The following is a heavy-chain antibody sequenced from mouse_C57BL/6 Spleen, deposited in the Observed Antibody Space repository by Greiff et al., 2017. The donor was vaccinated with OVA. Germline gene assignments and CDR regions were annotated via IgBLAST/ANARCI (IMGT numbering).Heavy chain of an antibody. CDR1: GYTFTSYW. V-gene: IGHV1-55*01. J-gene: IGHJ1*03. CDR3: AYCGSSYVGWYFDG. CDR2: IYPGSGST. D-gene: IGHD1-1*01. Sequence: VQLQQPGAELVKPGASVKMSCTASGYTFTSYWITWVKQSPGQGLEWIGDIYPGSGSTNYNETFKSKATMTVDTSSSTPYMQLSSLTSEDSAVYYCAYCGSSYVGWYFDGWGTGPTVTVSS.